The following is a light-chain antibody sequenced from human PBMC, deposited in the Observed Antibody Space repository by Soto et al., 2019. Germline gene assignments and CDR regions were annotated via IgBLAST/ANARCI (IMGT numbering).Light chain of an antibody. CDR1: SSNIGAGSD. V-gene: IGLV1-40*01. CDR3: QSYDISLSDSGVL. Sequence: QSVLTQPPSVSGAPGQRVIISCTGSSSNIGAGSDVHWYQQVPGTAPKLLFYGYNNRPSGVPDRFSASRSGTSASLAISGLQAEDEADYYCQSYDISLSDSGVLFGGGTKLTVL. J-gene: IGLJ2*01. CDR2: GYN.